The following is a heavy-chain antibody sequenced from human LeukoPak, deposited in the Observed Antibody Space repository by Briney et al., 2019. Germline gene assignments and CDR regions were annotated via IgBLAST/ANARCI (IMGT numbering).Heavy chain of an antibody. D-gene: IGHD3-10*01. CDR2: ISGSGGST. CDR3: ARDTGYMVRGVIFPLDY. J-gene: IGHJ4*02. Sequence: GGSLRLSCAASGFTFSSYAMSWVRQAPGKGLEWVSAISGSGGSTYYADSVKGRFTISRDNSKNTLYLQMNSLRAEDTAVYYCARDTGYMVRGVIFPLDYWGQGTLVTVSS. CDR1: GFTFSSYA. V-gene: IGHV3-23*01.